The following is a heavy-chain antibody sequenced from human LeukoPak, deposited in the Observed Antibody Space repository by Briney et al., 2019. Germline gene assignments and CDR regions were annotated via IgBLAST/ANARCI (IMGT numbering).Heavy chain of an antibody. CDR1: GFTFSSYG. Sequence: GGSLRLSCAASGFTFSSYGMHWVRQAPGKGLEWVAFIRYDGSNKYYADSVKGRFTISRGNSKNTLYLQMNSLRAEDTAVYYCAKDRRSRSGSYYPYFDYWGQGTLVTVSS. V-gene: IGHV3-30*02. CDR3: AKDRRSRSGSYYPYFDY. D-gene: IGHD3-10*01. CDR2: IRYDGSNK. J-gene: IGHJ4*02.